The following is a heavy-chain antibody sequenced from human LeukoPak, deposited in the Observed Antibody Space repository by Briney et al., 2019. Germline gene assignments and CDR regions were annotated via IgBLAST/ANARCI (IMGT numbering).Heavy chain of an antibody. D-gene: IGHD2-2*01. CDR3: ARCSGRVPAATHDY. Sequence: PSETLSLTCNVSGGSITSYYWSWIRQPPGKGLEWMGYIYYSGSTNYNPSLNGRVTISVDPSKNQFSLKLSAVTAADTAVYYCARCSGRVPAATHDYWGQGTLVTVSS. V-gene: IGHV4-59*08. CDR1: GGSITSYY. J-gene: IGHJ4*02. CDR2: IYYSGST.